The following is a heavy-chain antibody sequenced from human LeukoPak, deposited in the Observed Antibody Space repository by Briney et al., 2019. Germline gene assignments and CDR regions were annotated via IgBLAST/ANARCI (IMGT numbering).Heavy chain of an antibody. Sequence: GGSLRLSCAATGFTFSNYAIHWGRQAPGKGLEWVAFISDDGSRQQYADSVKGRFTISRDNSKNTLNLQMNSLRAEDTAVYYCVKDRTGTYTLDYWGQGTLVTVSS. V-gene: IGHV3-30-3*01. CDR1: GFTFSNYA. CDR2: ISDDGSRQ. D-gene: IGHD3-10*01. J-gene: IGHJ4*02. CDR3: VKDRTGTYTLDY.